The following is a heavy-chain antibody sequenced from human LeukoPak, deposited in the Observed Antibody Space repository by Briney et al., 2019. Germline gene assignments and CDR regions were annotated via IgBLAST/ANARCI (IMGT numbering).Heavy chain of an antibody. CDR2: ISWDGGST. CDR1: GFTFDDYT. D-gene: IGHD6-13*01. J-gene: IGHJ4*02. V-gene: IGHV3-43*01. CDR3: AKGRQQPIDY. Sequence: SGGSLRLSCAASGFTFDDYTMHWVRQAPGKGLEWVSLISWDGGSTYYADSVKGRFTISRDNSKNSLYLQMNSLRTEDTALYYCAKGRQQPIDYWGQGTLVTVSS.